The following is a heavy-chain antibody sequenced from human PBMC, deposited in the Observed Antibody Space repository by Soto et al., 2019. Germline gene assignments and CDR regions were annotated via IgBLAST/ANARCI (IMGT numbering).Heavy chain of an antibody. CDR2: INGASTTT. J-gene: IGHJ4*02. Sequence: DVQLVGSGGGLVQPGGSLRLSCVASGFPFSSYAMHWVRQAPGKGLEWISYINGASTTTFYADSVKGRFTVSRDNAKSSGYLQMSTLRHEDTAFYYCARDLSHWGQGMLVTVSS. CDR3: ARDLSH. V-gene: IGHV3-48*02. CDR1: GFPFSSYA.